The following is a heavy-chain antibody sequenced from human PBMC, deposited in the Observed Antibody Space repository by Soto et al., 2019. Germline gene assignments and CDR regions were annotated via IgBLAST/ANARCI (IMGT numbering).Heavy chain of an antibody. Sequence: GGSLRLSCAASGFTVSSNYMSWVRQAPGKGLEWVSVIYSGGSTYYADSVKGRFTISRDNTKNTLYLQMNSLRAEDTAVYYCAREAAFISRTVTTLFSDVYWGQGTLVTVSS. CDR3: AREAAFISRTVTTLFSDVY. D-gene: IGHD4-17*01. CDR1: GFTVSSNY. CDR2: IYSGGST. J-gene: IGHJ4*02. V-gene: IGHV3-66*01.